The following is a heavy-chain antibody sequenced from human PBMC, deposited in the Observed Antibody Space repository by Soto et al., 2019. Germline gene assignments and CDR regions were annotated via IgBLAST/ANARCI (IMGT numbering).Heavy chain of an antibody. CDR2: IYYSGST. V-gene: IGHV4-59*01. CDR3: ARGRNDVFLSCYYTLYLLAF. CDR1: GGSISSYY. Sequence: SSETLSLTCTVSGGSISSYYWSWVRQPPGKGLEWIGYIYYSGSTNYNPSLKSRVTISVDTSKNQFSLRLSSVTAADTAVYYCARGRNDVFLSCYYTLYLLAFCGQGSSVPGSS. D-gene: IGHD3-9*01. J-gene: IGHJ6*02.